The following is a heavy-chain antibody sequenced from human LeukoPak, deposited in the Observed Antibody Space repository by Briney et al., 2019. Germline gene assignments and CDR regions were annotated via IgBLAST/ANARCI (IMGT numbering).Heavy chain of an antibody. D-gene: IGHD2-2*01. Sequence: SETLSLTCAVSGGPLSGYYWNWIRQPPGKGLEWIGYVNAVGSTKYNPSLSSRLTISVDKSKNQFSLKLNSVTAADSAVYFCARRVPAASGGGFDYWGQGTLVAVPS. CDR3: ARRVPAASGGGFDY. V-gene: IGHV4-4*08. CDR2: VNAVGST. CDR1: GGPLSGYY. J-gene: IGHJ4*02.